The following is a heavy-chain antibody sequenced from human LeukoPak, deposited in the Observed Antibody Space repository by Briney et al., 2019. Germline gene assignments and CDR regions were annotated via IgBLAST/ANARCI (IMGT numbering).Heavy chain of an antibody. Sequence: GLSLRLSCVASGFTFSDYAMHWVRQAPGKGLEWVSGISWNSGSIGYADSVKGRFTISRDNAKNSLYLQMNSLRAEDTALYYCAKGPMGSSGWFGGIDYWGQGTLVTVSS. CDR1: GFTFSDYA. J-gene: IGHJ4*02. CDR3: AKGPMGSSGWFGGIDY. CDR2: ISWNSGSI. V-gene: IGHV3-9*01. D-gene: IGHD6-19*01.